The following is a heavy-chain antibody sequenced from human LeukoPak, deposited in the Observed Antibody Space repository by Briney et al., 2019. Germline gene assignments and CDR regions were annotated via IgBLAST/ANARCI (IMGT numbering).Heavy chain of an antibody. CDR2: LYSDGNT. Sequence: GGSLRLSCAASGLTVITNDMTWVRRAPGKGLEWVPVLYSDGNTKYAGSVQGRFTISRDNSKNTLYLEMNSLSPDDTAVYYCARGVEPLAANTLAYWGQGTLVTVSS. CDR1: GLTVITND. D-gene: IGHD1-14*01. CDR3: ARGVEPLAANTLAY. V-gene: IGHV3-53*01. J-gene: IGHJ4*02.